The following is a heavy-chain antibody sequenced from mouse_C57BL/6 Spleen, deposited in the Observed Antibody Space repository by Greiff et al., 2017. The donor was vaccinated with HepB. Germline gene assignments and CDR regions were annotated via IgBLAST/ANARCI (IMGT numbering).Heavy chain of an antibody. CDR1: GYSFTGYY. CDR3: ARSVEMDY. CDR2: INPSTGGT. Sequence: EVQLQQSGPELVKPGASVKISCKASGYSFTGYYMNWVKQSPEKSLEWIGEINPSTGGTTYNQKFKAKATLTVDKSSSTAYMQLKSLTSEDSAVYYCARSVEMDYWGQGTSVTVSS. V-gene: IGHV1-42*01. J-gene: IGHJ4*01.